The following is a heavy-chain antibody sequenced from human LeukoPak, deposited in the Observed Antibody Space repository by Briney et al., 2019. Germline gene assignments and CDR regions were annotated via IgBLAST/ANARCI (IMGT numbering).Heavy chain of an antibody. D-gene: IGHD3-22*01. J-gene: IGHJ4*02. CDR1: GFTFSSYW. CDR3: ARDRASGLLPPLDY. V-gene: IGHV3-7*01. CDR2: IKQDGSEK. Sequence: GGSLRLSCAASGFTFSSYWMSWVRQAPGKGLEWVANIKQDGSEKYYVDSVKGRFTISRDNAKNSLYLQMNSLRAEDTAVYYCARDRASGLLPPLDYWGQGTLVTVSS.